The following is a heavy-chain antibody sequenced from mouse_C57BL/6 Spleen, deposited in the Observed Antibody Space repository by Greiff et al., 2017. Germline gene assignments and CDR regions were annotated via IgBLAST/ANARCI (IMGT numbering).Heavy chain of an antibody. D-gene: IGHD1-1*01. CDR3: ARDPGSSLYYFDY. Sequence: VQLKESGAELVKPGASVKLSCTASGFNIKDYYMHWVKQRTEQGLEWIGRIDPEDGATKYAPKFQGKATITADTSSNTAYLQLSSLTSEDTAVYYGARDPGSSLYYFDYWGQGTTLTVSS. CDR2: IDPEDGAT. V-gene: IGHV14-2*01. J-gene: IGHJ2*01. CDR1: GFNIKDYY.